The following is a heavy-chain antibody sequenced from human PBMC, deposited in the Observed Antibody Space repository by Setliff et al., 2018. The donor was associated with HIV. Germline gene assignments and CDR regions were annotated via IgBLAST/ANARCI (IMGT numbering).Heavy chain of an antibody. V-gene: IGHV3-48*01. D-gene: IGHD5-12*01. J-gene: IGHJ4*02. CDR3: AKDPRAAVATICDY. CDR1: GFIFSTYS. Sequence: GGSLRLSCAASGFIFSTYSMNWVRQAPGKGLEWVSYISSSSTTIKYADSVKGRFTISRDNSKNTLYLQMNSLRAEDTAVYYCAKDPRAAVATICDYWGQGTLVTVSS. CDR2: ISSSSTTI.